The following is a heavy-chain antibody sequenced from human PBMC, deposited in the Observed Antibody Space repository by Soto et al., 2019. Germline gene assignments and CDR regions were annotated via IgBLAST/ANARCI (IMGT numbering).Heavy chain of an antibody. CDR3: ARGTIGYCSGGSCYRGGWFDP. CDR2: INHSGST. J-gene: IGHJ5*02. V-gene: IGHV4-34*01. CDR1: GGSFSGYY. D-gene: IGHD2-15*01. Sequence: QVQLQQWGAGLLKPSETLSLTCAVYGGSFSGYYWSWIRQPPGKGLEWIGEINHSGSTNYNPSLTSRLTISVDTSKNQFSLKLSSVTAADTAVYYCARGTIGYCSGGSCYRGGWFDPWGQGTLVTVSS.